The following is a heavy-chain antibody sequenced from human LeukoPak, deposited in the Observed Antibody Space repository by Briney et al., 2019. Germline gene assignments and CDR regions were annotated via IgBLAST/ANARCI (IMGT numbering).Heavy chain of an antibody. D-gene: IGHD6-25*01. CDR1: GFNFDQYA. Sequence: GGSLRLSCAASGFNFDQYAMFWVRQAPGKGLEWVTGISWNSGTIAYADSVKGRFTISRDNAKSSLFLQMNSLRGEDTALYYCVRSVGSACGPFDFRGQGHLVTVSS. J-gene: IGHJ4*02. CDR3: VRSVGSACGPFDF. V-gene: IGHV3-9*01. CDR2: ISWNSGTI.